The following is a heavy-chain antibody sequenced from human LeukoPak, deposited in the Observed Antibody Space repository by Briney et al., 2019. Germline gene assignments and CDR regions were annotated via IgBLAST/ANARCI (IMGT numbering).Heavy chain of an antibody. CDR3: ARDYDYVWGSHSYNWFDP. J-gene: IGHJ5*02. V-gene: IGHV3-74*01. D-gene: IGHD3-16*01. Sequence: GGSLRLSCVASGFTFSSYWMHWVRQAPGKGLVWFSRINSDGSSTSYADSAKGRFTISRDNAKNTLYLQMNSLRAEDTAVYYCARDYDYVWGSHSYNWFDPWGQGTLVTVSS. CDR1: GFTFSSYW. CDR2: INSDGSST.